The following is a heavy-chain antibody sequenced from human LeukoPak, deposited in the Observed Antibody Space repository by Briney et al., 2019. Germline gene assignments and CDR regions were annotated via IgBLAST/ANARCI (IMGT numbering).Heavy chain of an antibody. CDR3: ARHSGATMSRFDP. CDR1: GFTFSSYS. CDR2: ISSSSSYI. D-gene: IGHD1-26*01. V-gene: IGHV3-21*01. J-gene: IGHJ5*02. Sequence: GGSLRLSCAASGFTFSSYSMNWVRQAPGKGLEWVSSISSSSSYIYYADSVKGRFTISRDNAKNSLYLQMNSLRAEDTAVYYCARHSGATMSRFDPWGQGTLVTVSS.